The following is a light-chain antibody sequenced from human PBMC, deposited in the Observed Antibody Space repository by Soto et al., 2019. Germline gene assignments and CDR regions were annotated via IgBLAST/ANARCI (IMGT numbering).Light chain of an antibody. CDR1: QSVSSN. CDR3: QQYHNWPLT. V-gene: IGKV3-15*01. CDR2: DAS. Sequence: IVMTESXATPSGSPGERTNLPSRANQSVSSNLALHQQKPGQANRILMYDASTSATGITARFSGSGSGTEFTLTIRSLQPEDFAVYYCQQYHNWPLTVGQGTQLEIK. J-gene: IGKJ5*01.